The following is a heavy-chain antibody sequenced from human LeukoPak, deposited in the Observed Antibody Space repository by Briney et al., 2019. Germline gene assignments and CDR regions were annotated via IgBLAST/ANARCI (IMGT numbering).Heavy chain of an antibody. J-gene: IGHJ6*02. V-gene: IGHV1-18*01. CDR2: ISAHNGNT. Sequence: ASVKVSCKASGYTFTSYGISWVRQAPGQGLEWMGWISAHNGNTNYAQKLQGRVTMTTDTSTSTAYMELRSLRSDDTAVYYCARERAPSSKSIAAGSEVYYYYGMDVWGQGTTVTVSS. CDR3: ARERAPSSKSIAAGSEVYYYYGMDV. D-gene: IGHD6-13*01. CDR1: GYTFTSYG.